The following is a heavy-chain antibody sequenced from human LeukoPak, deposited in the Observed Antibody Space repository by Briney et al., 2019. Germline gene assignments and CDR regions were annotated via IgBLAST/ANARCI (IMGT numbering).Heavy chain of an antibody. D-gene: IGHD3-16*01. CDR2: ISGSGGST. CDR1: GFTSSSYA. CDR3: ATVPLFRWGRESYYDY. V-gene: IGHV3-23*01. J-gene: IGHJ4*02. Sequence: PGGSLRLSCAASGFTSSSYAMSWVRQAPGKGLEWVSAISGSGGSTYYADSVKGRFTISRDNSKNTLYLQMNSLRAEDTAVYYCATVPLFRWGRESYYDYCGQGTLGTVSS.